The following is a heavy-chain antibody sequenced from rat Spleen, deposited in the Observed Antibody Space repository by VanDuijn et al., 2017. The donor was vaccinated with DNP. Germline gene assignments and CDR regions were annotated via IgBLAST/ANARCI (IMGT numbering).Heavy chain of an antibody. CDR1: GFTFSDYG. CDR2: ISPSGGST. Sequence: EVQLVESGGGLVQSGRSLKLSCAASGFTFSDYGMHWIRQAPTKGLEWVASISPSGGSTYYRDSVKGRFTISRENAKSTLYLQMDSLRSEDTATYYCATHIRAFDYWGQGVMVTVSS. CDR3: ATHIRAFDY. D-gene: IGHD1-5*01. J-gene: IGHJ2*01. V-gene: IGHV5-19*01.